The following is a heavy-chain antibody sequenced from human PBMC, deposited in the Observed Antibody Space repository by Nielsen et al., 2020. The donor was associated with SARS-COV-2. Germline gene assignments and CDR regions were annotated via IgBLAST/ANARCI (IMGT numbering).Heavy chain of an antibody. CDR1: GFTFSSYG. D-gene: IGHD3-10*01. CDR2: ISYDGSNK. CDR3: AKGPDLSSGSYRD. J-gene: IGHJ4*02. Sequence: GESLKISCAASGFTFSSYGMHWVRQAPGKGLEWVAVISYDGSNKYYADSVKGRFTISRDNSKNTLYLQMNSLRAEDTAVYYCAKGPDLSSGSYRDWGQGTLVTVSS. V-gene: IGHV3-30*18.